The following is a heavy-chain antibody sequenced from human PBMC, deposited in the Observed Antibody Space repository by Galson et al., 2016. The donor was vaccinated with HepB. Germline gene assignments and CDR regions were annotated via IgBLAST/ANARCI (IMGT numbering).Heavy chain of an antibody. CDR1: GFTFSSYG. Sequence: SLRLSCAASGFTFSSYGMHWVRQAPGKGLEWVAVIWYDGSNEYYAHSVKGRFTISRDNSKNTLYLQMNSLRAEDTAVYYCARDRGEYSRPWAGGMDVWGRGTTVTVSS. J-gene: IGHJ6*02. CDR3: ARDRGEYSRPWAGGMDV. D-gene: IGHD6-6*01. CDR2: IWYDGSNE. V-gene: IGHV3-33*01.